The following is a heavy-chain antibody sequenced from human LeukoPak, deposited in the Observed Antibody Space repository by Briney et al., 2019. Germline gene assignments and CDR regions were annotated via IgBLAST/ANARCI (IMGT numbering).Heavy chain of an antibody. D-gene: IGHD2/OR15-2a*01. CDR1: GDTFTDYY. CDR2: VDPNSGGT. V-gene: IGHV1-2*02. CDR3: VREGIGSTWERFDH. J-gene: IGHJ4*02. Sequence: ASVKVSCKSSGDTFTDYYIHWVRQAPGQGLEWMGNVDPNSGGTNYAQKFQGRVTMTRDTSISTAYMELNSLRSDDTAVYYCVREGIGSTWERFDHWGQGTLVTASS.